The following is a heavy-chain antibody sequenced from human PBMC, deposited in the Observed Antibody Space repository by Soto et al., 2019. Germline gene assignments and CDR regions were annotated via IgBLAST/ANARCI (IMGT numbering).Heavy chain of an antibody. J-gene: IGHJ4*02. CDR2: IYYSGST. V-gene: IGHV4-61*01. Sequence: SETMSLTCTVSGGSVSSGSYYWSWIRKPPGKGLEWIGYIYYSGSTNYNPSLKSRVTISVDTSKNQFSLKLSSVTAADTAVYYCARVTYYDSSGYYYFDYWGQGTLVTVSS. D-gene: IGHD3-22*01. CDR3: ARVTYYDSSGYYYFDY. CDR1: GGSVSSGSYY.